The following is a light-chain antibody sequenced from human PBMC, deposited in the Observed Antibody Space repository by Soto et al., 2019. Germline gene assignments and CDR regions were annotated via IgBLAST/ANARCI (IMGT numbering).Light chain of an antibody. J-gene: IGLJ1*01. CDR1: SSDVGGYNY. CDR3: GTWDDSLFSFV. Sequence: QSVLTQPASVSGSPGQSITISCTGTSSDVGGYNYVSWYQQHPGKAPKLMIYEVSNRPSGVSNRFSGSKSGNTASLTISGLQAEDEADYYCGTWDDSLFSFVFGPGTKLTVL. CDR2: EVS. V-gene: IGLV2-14*01.